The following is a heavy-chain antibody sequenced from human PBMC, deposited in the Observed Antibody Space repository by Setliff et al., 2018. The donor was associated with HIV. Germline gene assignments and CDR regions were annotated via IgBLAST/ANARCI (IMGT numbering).Heavy chain of an antibody. J-gene: IGHJ6*03. Sequence: PSETLSLTCAVYGGSFSDYYWSWIRQPPGKGLEWIGEINHSGSANYNASLKSRVIISGDTSKKQFSLRLSSVTAADAAVYYCARRRPPPSGPSYYYYYMDVWGKGTTVTVSS. CDR1: GGSFSDYY. D-gene: IGHD3-3*01. V-gene: IGHV4-34*01. CDR3: ARRRPPPSGPSYYYYYMDV. CDR2: INHSGSA.